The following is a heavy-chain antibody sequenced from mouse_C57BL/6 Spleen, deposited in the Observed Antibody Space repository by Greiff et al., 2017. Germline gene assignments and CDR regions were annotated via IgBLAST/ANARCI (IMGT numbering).Heavy chain of an antibody. D-gene: IGHD1-1*01. V-gene: IGHV1-64*01. Sequence: QVQLKQPGAELVKPGASVKLSCKASGYTFTSYWMHWVKQRPGQGLEWIGMIHPNSGSTNYNEKFKSKATLTVDKSSSTAYMQLSSLTSEDSAVYYCAPITTVKRYFDVWGTGTTVTVSS. CDR1: GYTFTSYW. CDR3: APITTVKRYFDV. CDR2: IHPNSGST. J-gene: IGHJ1*03.